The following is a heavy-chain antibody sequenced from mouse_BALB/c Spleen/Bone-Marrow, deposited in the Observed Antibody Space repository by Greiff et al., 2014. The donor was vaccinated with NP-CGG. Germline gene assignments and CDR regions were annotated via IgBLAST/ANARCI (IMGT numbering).Heavy chain of an antibody. J-gene: IGHJ2*01. Sequence: QVQLQQPGAELMKPGASVKISCKATGYTFSNYWIDWVKQRPGHGLEWIGEILPGSGTANYNEKFKGKATFTADTSSNTAYMQLSSLTSEDPALYYCARASVVPYYFDFWGQGTTLTVSS. V-gene: IGHV1-9*01. CDR2: ILPGSGTA. CDR3: ARASVVPYYFDF. D-gene: IGHD1-1*01. CDR1: GYTFSNYW.